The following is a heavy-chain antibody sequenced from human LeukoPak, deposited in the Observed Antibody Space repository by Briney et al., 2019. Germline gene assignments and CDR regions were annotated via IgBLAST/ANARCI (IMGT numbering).Heavy chain of an antibody. CDR3: AKGYSSGWYFAGFCDC. V-gene: IGHV3-23*01. J-gene: IGHJ4*02. CDR1: GFTFSSYA. D-gene: IGHD6-19*01. CDR2: ISGSGGST. Sequence: PGGSLRLSCAASGFTFSSYAMSWVRQAPGKGLEWVSAISGSGGSTYCADSVKGRFTISRDNSKNTLYLQMNSLRAEDTAVYYCAKGYSSGWYFAGFCDCWGQGTLVTVSS.